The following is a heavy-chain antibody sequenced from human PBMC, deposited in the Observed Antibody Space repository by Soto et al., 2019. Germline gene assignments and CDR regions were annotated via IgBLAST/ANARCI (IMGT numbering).Heavy chain of an antibody. J-gene: IGHJ3*02. CDR2: ISGSGGST. D-gene: IGHD6-19*01. CDR3: AKDMRGGIAVAGTGAFDI. V-gene: IGHV3-23*01. CDR1: GFTFSSYA. Sequence: GGSLRLSCAASGFTFSSYAMSWVRQAPGKGLEWVSAISGSGGSTYYADSVKGRFTISRDNSKNTLYLQMNSLRAEDTAVYYCAKDMRGGIAVAGTGAFDIWGQGTMVTVSS.